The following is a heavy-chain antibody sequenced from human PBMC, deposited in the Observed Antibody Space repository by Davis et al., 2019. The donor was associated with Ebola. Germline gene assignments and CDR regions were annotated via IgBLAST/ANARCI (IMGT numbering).Heavy chain of an antibody. CDR3: ARVLSGDSSGYYYLDAFDI. J-gene: IGHJ3*02. D-gene: IGHD3-22*01. V-gene: IGHV3-11*04. CDR1: GFTFSDYY. CDR2: ISSSGSTI. Sequence: GESLKISCAASGFTFSDYYMSWIRQAPGKGLEWVSYISSSGSTIYYADSVKGRFTISRDNAKNSLYLQMNSLRAEDTAVYYCARVLSGDSSGYYYLDAFDIWGQGTMVTVSS.